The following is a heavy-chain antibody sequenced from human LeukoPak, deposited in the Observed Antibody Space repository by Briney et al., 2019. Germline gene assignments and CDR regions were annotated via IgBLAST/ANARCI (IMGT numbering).Heavy chain of an antibody. CDR3: ARGVRGDGFDY. V-gene: IGHV1-3*02. J-gene: IGHJ4*02. Sequence: ASVKVSCKASGYTFTSYAMHWVRQAPGQRPEWMGWSNAGNGNTKYSQEFQGRVTITRDTSASTAYMELSRLRSDDTAVYYCARGVRGDGFDYWGQGTLVTVSS. CDR2: SNAGNGNT. CDR1: GYTFTSYA. D-gene: IGHD3-10*01.